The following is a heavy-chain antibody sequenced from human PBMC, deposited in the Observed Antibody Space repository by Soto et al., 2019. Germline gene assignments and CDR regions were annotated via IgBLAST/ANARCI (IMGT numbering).Heavy chain of an antibody. V-gene: IGHV3-33*01. CDR2: IWSDASLE. CDR3: ARGGVGYHDTRGDY. Sequence: QVQLVESGGGVVQPGRSLRLSCAASGFSFSGYGMHWVRQAPGKGLEWVAVIWSDASLEYYGDSVKGRFTISRDNSKNMVYLQMNGLRAEDTGVYYCARGGVGYHDTRGDYWGQGTLVTVSS. D-gene: IGHD3-9*01. CDR1: GFSFSGYG. J-gene: IGHJ4*02.